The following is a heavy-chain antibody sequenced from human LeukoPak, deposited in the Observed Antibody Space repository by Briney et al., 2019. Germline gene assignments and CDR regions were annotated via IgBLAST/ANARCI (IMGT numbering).Heavy chain of an antibody. Sequence: ASVKVSCKASGYTFTSYDINWVRQATGQGLEWMGWMNPNSGNTGYAQKFQGRVTMTRNTSISTAYMELSSLGSEDTAVYYCERKIAYNGYGVWGQGTLVTVSS. J-gene: IGHJ4*02. CDR1: GYTFTSYD. D-gene: IGHD5-18*01. CDR3: ERKIAYNGYGV. V-gene: IGHV1-8*01. CDR2: MNPNSGNT.